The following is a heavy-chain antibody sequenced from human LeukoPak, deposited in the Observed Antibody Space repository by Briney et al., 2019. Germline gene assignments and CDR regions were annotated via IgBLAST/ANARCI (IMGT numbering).Heavy chain of an antibody. CDR3: ATKQWLAPPPDS. J-gene: IGHJ4*02. CDR2: INTDGTVT. CDR1: GFTFSKYW. V-gene: IGHV3-74*01. Sequence: PGGSLRLSCAVSGFTFSKYWMLWVRQAPGKGLESVSRINTDGTVTTYADSVKGRFTVSRDNADSTMFLQMNSVRDEDTAVYYCATKQWLAPPPDSWGQGTPVTVSS. D-gene: IGHD6-19*01.